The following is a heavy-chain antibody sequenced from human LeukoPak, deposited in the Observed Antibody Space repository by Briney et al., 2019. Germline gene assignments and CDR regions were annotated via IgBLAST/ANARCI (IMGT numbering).Heavy chain of an antibody. Sequence: TSETLSLTCTVSGYSINSGSFYWSWLRQPAGKGLEWIGPISASGSTNYNPSLKSRVTMSVDTSNNQFSLKVNSLTPADTAVYYCAREGSCSSTSCCKGDWFDPWGQGTLVTVSS. V-gene: IGHV4-61*02. CDR3: AREGSCSSTSCCKGDWFDP. J-gene: IGHJ5*02. D-gene: IGHD2-2*01. CDR2: ISASGST. CDR1: GYSINSGSFY.